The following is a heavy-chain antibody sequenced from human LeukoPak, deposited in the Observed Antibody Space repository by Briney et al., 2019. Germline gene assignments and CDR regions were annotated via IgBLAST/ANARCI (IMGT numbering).Heavy chain of an antibody. CDR1: GYSFTSYW. J-gene: IGHJ4*02. CDR3: ARLGGADIVVVPAASPYYFDY. CDR2: IYPGDSDT. V-gene: IGHV5-51*01. D-gene: IGHD2-2*01. Sequence: GESLKISCKGSGYSFTSYWLGWVRQMPGKGLEGRGIIYPGDSDTRYSPSFQGQITISADKSISTAYLQWNSLKASDTAMYYCARLGGADIVVVPAASPYYFDYWGQGTLVTVSS.